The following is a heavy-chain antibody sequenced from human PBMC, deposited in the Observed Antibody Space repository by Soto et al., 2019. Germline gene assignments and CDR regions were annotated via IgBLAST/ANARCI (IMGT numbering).Heavy chain of an antibody. CDR3: ARHIEYRGTTNQYNGMDV. D-gene: IGHD4-4*01. Sequence: PGESLNISCKGSGLRSTGYWIAWVRQMPGKGLEWMGVIYLRDSDTRFSPSFHGHVTISADKSTTTAYLQWRSLKASDTAMHCCARHIEYRGTTNQYNGMDVWGQGTTVTVSS. V-gene: IGHV5-51*01. CDR2: IYLRDSDT. J-gene: IGHJ6*02. CDR1: GLRSTGYW.